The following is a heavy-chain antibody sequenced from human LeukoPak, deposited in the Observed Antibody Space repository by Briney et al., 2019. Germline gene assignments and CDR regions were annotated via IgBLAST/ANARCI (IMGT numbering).Heavy chain of an antibody. CDR1: GFTFSSYG. CDR2: IWYDGSNK. V-gene: IGHV3-33*01. Sequence: GGSLRLSCAASGFTFSSYGMHWVRQAPGKGLEWVAVIWYDGSNKYYADSVKGRFTISRDNSKNTLYLQMNSLRAEDTAVYYCGRDRGSSWYEIYYYYYYMDVWGKGTTVTVSS. D-gene: IGHD6-13*01. CDR3: GRDRGSSWYEIYYYYYYMDV. J-gene: IGHJ6*03.